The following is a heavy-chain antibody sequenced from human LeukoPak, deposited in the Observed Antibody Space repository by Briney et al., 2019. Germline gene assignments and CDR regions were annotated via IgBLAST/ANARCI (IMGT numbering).Heavy chain of an antibody. CDR2: ISHDGII. D-gene: IGHD5-24*01. Sequence: PGGSLRLSCETAGFTFSSYVMHRVRRTPGKGLVWVSRISHDGIISYADSVKGRFTISRDNAKNTLILQMNSLRVEDTAVYYCARDWVYKIDYWGRGTLVTVSS. CDR3: ARDWVYKIDY. V-gene: IGHV3-74*01. CDR1: GFTFSSYV. J-gene: IGHJ4*02.